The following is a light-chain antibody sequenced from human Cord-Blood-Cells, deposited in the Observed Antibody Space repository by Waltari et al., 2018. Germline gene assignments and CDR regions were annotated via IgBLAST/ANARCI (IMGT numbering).Light chain of an antibody. Sequence: DIQMTQSPSSLSASVGDRVTITCQASQDISNYLNWYQQKPGKAPKLLIYDASNLETGVPSRFSGSGSGTDFTFTISSLQPEDFATYYCQQSYSTPCFGGGTKVEIK. CDR1: QDISNY. CDR3: QQSYSTPC. J-gene: IGKJ4*01. V-gene: IGKV1-33*01. CDR2: DAS.